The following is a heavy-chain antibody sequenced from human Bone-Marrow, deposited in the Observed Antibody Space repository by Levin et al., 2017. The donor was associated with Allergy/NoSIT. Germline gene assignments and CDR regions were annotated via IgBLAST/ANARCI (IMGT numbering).Heavy chain of an antibody. CDR1: GDSISSGDYY. Sequence: SETLSLTCTVSGDSISSGDYYWGWIRQTPRTGLEWIGSFYYSGNTYYNPSLKSRVTISLDTSKNQFSLKLSSVTAADTAVYYCATLANTLIFVNGWGQGTLVTVSS. D-gene: IGHD3-22*01. CDR2: FYYSGNT. V-gene: IGHV4-39*01. CDR3: ATLANTLIFVNG. J-gene: IGHJ4*02.